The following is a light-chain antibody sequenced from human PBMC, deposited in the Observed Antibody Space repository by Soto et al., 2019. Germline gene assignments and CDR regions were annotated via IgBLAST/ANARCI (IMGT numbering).Light chain of an antibody. CDR2: GNS. Sequence: QSVLTQPPSVSGAPGQRVTISCTGSSSNIGAGYDVHWYQQLPGTAPKLLIYGNSNRPSAVPDRFSGSKSGTSASLAITGLQAEDEADYYCQSYDSSLSDVFGTGTKVTVL. CDR3: QSYDSSLSDV. CDR1: SSNIGAGYD. J-gene: IGLJ1*01. V-gene: IGLV1-40*01.